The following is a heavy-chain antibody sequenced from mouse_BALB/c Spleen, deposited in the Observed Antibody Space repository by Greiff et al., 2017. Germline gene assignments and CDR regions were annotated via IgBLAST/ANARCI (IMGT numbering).Heavy chain of an antibody. Sequence: DVMLVESGGGLVQPGGSMKLSCVASGFTFSNYWMNWVRQSPEKGLEWVAEIRLKSNNYATHYAESVKGRFTISRDDSKSSVYLQMNNLRAEDTGIYYCTTDYGYDGYAMDYWGQGTSVTVSS. CDR3: TTDYGYDGYAMDY. CDR1: GFTFSNYW. CDR2: IRLKSNNYAT. J-gene: IGHJ4*01. V-gene: IGHV6-6*02. D-gene: IGHD2-2*01.